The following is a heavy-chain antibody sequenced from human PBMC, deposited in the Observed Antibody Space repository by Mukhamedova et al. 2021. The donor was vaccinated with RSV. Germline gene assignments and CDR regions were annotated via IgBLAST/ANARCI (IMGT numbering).Heavy chain of an antibody. CDR3: ARTHDYGGNYDY. J-gene: IGHJ4*02. Sequence: STWDAQKFQGRVTMTRVTSTSTVYMELSGLRSEDTAVYYCARTHDYGGNYDYWGQGTLVTVSS. V-gene: IGHV1-46*01. CDR2: ST. D-gene: IGHD4-23*01.